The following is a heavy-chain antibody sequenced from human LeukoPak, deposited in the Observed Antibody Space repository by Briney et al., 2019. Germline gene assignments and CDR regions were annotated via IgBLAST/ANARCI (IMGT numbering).Heavy chain of an antibody. CDR2: IYYSGST. CDR1: GGSISSSSYY. CDR3: ATPYDILTDDAFDI. J-gene: IGHJ3*02. Sequence: SETLSLTCTVSGGSISSSSYYWGWIRQPPGKGLEWIGSIYYSGSTYYNPSLKSRVTISVDTSKNQFSLKLSSVTAADTAVYYCATPYDILTDDAFDIWGQGTMVTVSS. V-gene: IGHV4-39*01. D-gene: IGHD3-9*01.